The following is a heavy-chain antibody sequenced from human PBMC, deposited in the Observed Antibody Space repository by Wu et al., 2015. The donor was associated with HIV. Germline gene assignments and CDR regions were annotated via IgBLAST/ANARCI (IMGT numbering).Heavy chain of an antibody. Sequence: QVQLVQSGAEVKKPGASVKVSCKGSGYTFTSYGISWVRQAPGQGLEWMGWISAYNGNTNYAQKVQGRVTMTTDTSTSTAYMELRSLRSDDTAVYYCVRDQQWPTDYYHYYGMDVWAKGPRSPSP. CDR2: ISAYNGNT. CDR1: GYTFTSYG. CDR3: VRDQQWPTDYYHYYGMDV. V-gene: IGHV1-18*01. J-gene: IGHJ6*02. D-gene: IGHD6-19*01.